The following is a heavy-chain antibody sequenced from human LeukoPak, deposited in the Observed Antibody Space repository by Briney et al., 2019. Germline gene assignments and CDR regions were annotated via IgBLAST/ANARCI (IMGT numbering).Heavy chain of an antibody. CDR3: ARGGGGYCSSTSCYLHPFDY. J-gene: IGHJ4*02. V-gene: IGHV4-34*01. Sequence: PSETLSLTCAVYGGSFSGYYWSWVRQPPGKGLEWIGEINHSGSTNYNPSLKSRVTISVDTSKNQFSLKLSSVTAADTAVYYCARGGGGYCSSTSCYLHPFDYWGQGTLVTVSS. CDR2: INHSGST. CDR1: GGSFSGYY. D-gene: IGHD2-2*01.